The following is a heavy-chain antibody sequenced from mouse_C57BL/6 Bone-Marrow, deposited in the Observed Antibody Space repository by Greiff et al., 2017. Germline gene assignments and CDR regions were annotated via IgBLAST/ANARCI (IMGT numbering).Heavy chain of an antibody. V-gene: IGHV5-6*02. Sequence: DVMLVESGGDLVKPGGSLKLSCAASGFTFSSYGMSWVRQTPDKRLEWVATISSGGSYTYYPDSVKGRFTISRDNAKNTLYLQMSSLKSEDTAMXYCARPLDSSGYDYWGQGTTLTVSS. D-gene: IGHD3-2*02. CDR3: ARPLDSSGYDY. J-gene: IGHJ2*01. CDR2: ISSGGSYT. CDR1: GFTFSSYG.